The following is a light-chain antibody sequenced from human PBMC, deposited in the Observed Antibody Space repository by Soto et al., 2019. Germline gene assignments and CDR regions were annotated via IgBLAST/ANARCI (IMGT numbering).Light chain of an antibody. CDR3: SSYTSTNYWV. J-gene: IGLJ3*02. Sequence: QSALTQSASLSGSPGQSITISCTGTSSDVGGYNYVSWYQQHPGKAPKLIIYDVSNRPSGVSTRLSGSKSGNKAALTISGLEAEDEADDSCSSYTSTNYWVFRGGTKLTVL. CDR1: SSDVGGYNY. CDR2: DVS. V-gene: IGLV2-14*03.